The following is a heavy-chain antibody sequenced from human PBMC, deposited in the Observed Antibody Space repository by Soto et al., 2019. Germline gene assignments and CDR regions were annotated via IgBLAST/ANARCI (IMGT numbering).Heavy chain of an antibody. J-gene: IGHJ6*02. D-gene: IGHD2-15*01. CDR3: ASHFTGLLVLATSPPGGDNYGWDV. Sequence: QVQLVQSGAEVKKPGSSVKVSCKASGGTFSRYTFTWVRQAPGQGLEWMGRIIPILDIPNYAQNFQGRVTITAVKSTSTAYMELSSLRSDDTAVYYCASHFTGLLVLATSPPGGDNYGWDVWGQGTTVTVSS. CDR2: IIPILDIP. CDR1: GGTFSRYT. V-gene: IGHV1-69*02.